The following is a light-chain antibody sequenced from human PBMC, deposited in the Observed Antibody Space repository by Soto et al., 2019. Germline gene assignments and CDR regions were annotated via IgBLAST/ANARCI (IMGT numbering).Light chain of an antibody. CDR1: SSNIGAGYD. Sequence: QSVLTQPPSVSGAPGQRVTICCTGSSSNIGAGYDVHWYQQLPGTAPKLLIYGNSNRPSGVPDRFSGSKSGTSASLAITGLQAEDEADYYCQSYDSSLSGVFGTGTKLTVL. J-gene: IGLJ1*01. CDR3: QSYDSSLSGV. V-gene: IGLV1-40*01. CDR2: GNS.